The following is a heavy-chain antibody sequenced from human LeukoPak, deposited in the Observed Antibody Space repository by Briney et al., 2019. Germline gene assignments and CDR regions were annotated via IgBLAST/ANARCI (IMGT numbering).Heavy chain of an antibody. CDR3: ARDQGGYGDY. V-gene: IGHV1-46*01. CDR1: GYTFTSYY. Sequence: GASVKVSCKASGYTFTSYYRHWVRQAPGQGLEWMGIINPSGGSTSYAQKFQGRVTMTRDTSTSTVYMELSSLRSEDTAVYSCARDQGGYGDYWGQGTLVTVSS. D-gene: IGHD3-22*01. CDR2: INPSGGST. J-gene: IGHJ4*02.